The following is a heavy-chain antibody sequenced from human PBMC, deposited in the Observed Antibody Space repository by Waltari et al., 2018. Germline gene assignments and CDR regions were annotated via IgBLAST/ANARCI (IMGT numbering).Heavy chain of an antibody. D-gene: IGHD3-22*01. V-gene: IGHV3-7*01. J-gene: IGHJ3*02. CDR3: VRDQWFAFDI. CDR2: IMTDGREE. CDR1: GFTLSNYW. Sequence: EVQLVESGGGLVQPGGSLRLSCAASGFTLSNYWMSWVRQAPGKGRDWVANIMTDGREEYYVDSVRGRFTISRDNAKNSLYLQMNSLRPEDTAVYYCVRDQWFAFDIWGQGTMVTVSS.